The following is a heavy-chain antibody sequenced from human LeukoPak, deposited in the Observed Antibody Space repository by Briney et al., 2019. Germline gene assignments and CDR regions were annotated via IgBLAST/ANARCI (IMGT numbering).Heavy chain of an antibody. CDR3: ARERRSSSWYVGGFDY. J-gene: IGHJ4*02. CDR2: IYHSGST. CDR1: GGSISSGGYS. Sequence: SQTLSLTCAVSGGSISSGGYSWSWIRQPPGKGLEWIGYIYHSGSTYYNPSLKSRVTISVGRSKNQFSLKLSSVTAADTAVYYCARERRSSSWYVGGFDYWGQGTLVTVSS. V-gene: IGHV4-30-2*01. D-gene: IGHD6-13*01.